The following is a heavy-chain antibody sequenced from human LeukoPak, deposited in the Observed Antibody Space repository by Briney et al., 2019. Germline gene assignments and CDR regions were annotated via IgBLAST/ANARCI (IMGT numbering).Heavy chain of an antibody. V-gene: IGHV3-23*01. Sequence: PGGSLRLSCAASGFPFNRFGMYWVRQAPGKGLEWVSAITGSGGSTYYADSVKGRFTISRDNSKNTLYLQINSLRVEDTAVYYCARDQLGAVLYFDYWGQGALVTVSS. J-gene: IGHJ4*02. CDR1: GFPFNRFG. CDR3: ARDQLGAVLYFDY. CDR2: ITGSGGST. D-gene: IGHD1-1*01.